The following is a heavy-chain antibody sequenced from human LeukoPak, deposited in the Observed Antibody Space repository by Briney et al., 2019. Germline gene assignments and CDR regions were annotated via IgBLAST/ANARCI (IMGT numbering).Heavy chain of an antibody. CDR1: GYTFTSYG. J-gene: IGHJ6*02. V-gene: IGHV1-18*01. D-gene: IGHD3-22*01. CDR2: ISAYNGNT. Sequence: ASVKVSCKASGYTFTSYGISWVRQAPGQGLEWMGWISAYNGNTNYAQKLQGRVTMTTDTSTSTAYMELSSLRSEDTAVYYCARDPLDYYDSSGPPYYYYGMDVWGQGTTVTVSS. CDR3: ARDPLDYYDSSGPPYYYYGMDV.